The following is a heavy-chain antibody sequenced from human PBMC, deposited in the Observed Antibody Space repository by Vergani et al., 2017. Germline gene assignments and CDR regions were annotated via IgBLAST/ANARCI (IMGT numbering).Heavy chain of an antibody. Sequence: QVQLQQWGAGLLKPSETLSLTCAVYGGSFSGYYWSWIRQPPGKGLEWIGEINHSGSTYYNPSLKSRVTISVDRSKNQFSLKLSSVTAADTAVYYCARGSNGGSGSFFNWFDPWGQGTLVTVSS. D-gene: IGHD3-10*01. CDR3: ARGSNGGSGSFFNWFDP. J-gene: IGHJ5*02. CDR1: GGSFSGYY. V-gene: IGHV4-34*01. CDR2: INHSGST.